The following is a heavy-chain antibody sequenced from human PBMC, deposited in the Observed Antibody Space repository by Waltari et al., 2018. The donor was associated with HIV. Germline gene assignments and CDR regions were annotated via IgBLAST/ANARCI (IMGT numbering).Heavy chain of an antibody. J-gene: IGHJ4*02. V-gene: IGHV3-13*01. D-gene: IGHD2-15*01. Sequence: EVQLVESGGGLVQPGGSLRLSCAASGFPFRSSDLHWVRQATGKGLEWVSAIGTAGDTYYPGSVKGRFTISRENAKNSLYLQMNSLRAGDTAVYYCARSGGNPFDYWGQGTLVTVSS. CDR3: ARSGGNPFDY. CDR2: IGTAGDT. CDR1: GFPFRSSD.